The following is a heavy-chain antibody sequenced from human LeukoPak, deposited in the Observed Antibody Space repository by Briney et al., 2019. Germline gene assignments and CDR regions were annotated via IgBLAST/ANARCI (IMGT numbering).Heavy chain of an antibody. V-gene: IGHV4-39*01. CDR3: ARLDCSSTSCYNSRIHFDY. J-gene: IGHJ4*02. D-gene: IGHD2-2*02. CDR1: GGSISSSSYY. Sequence: SETLSLTCTVSGGSISSSSYYWGWIRQPPGKGLEWIGSIYYSGSTYYNPSLKSRVTISVDTSKNQFSLKLSSVTAADTAVYYCARLDCSSTSCYNSRIHFDYWGQGTLVTVSS. CDR2: IYYSGST.